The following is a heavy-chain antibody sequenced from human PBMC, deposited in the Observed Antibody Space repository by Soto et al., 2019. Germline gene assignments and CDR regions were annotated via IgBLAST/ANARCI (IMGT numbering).Heavy chain of an antibody. Sequence: QVQLVQAGDYVKKTGASVKVSCKASGYIFVNSGIAWVRQAPGQGLEWMGWISPYTGNTHSATKVQGRLTLTTDTATSTAYLALGSLTSDDTAVYYCVMVDNYVTPTPQDVWGQGTTVTVSS. CDR3: VMVDNYVTPTPQDV. D-gene: IGHD3-16*01. CDR2: ISPYTGNT. J-gene: IGHJ6*02. V-gene: IGHV1-18*01. CDR1: GYIFVNSG.